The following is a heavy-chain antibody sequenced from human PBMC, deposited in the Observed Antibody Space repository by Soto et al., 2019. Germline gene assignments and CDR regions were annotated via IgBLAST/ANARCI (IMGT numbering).Heavy chain of an antibody. CDR2: ISYDGSNK. V-gene: IGHV3-30*18. J-gene: IGHJ6*02. Sequence: PGGSLRLSCAASGFTFSNYGMNWVRQAPGKGLEWVAVISYDGSNKYYADSVKGRFTISRDNSKNTLYLQMNSLRAEDTAVYYCAKEAMDVWGQGTTVTVSS. CDR1: GFTFSNYG. CDR3: AKEAMDV.